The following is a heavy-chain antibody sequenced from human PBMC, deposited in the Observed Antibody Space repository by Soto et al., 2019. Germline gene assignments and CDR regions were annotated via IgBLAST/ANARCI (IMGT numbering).Heavy chain of an antibody. D-gene: IGHD6-13*01. V-gene: IGHV3-30-3*01. J-gene: IGHJ6*02. CDR1: GFTFSSYA. CDR3: ARDGAAAGPKAYYGMDV. CDR2: ISYDGSNK. Sequence: GGSLRLSCAASGFTFSSYAMHWVRQAPGKGLEWVAVISYDGSNKYYADSVKGRFTISRDNSKNTLYLQMNSLRAEDTAVYYCARDGAAAGPKAYYGMDVWGQGTTVTVSS.